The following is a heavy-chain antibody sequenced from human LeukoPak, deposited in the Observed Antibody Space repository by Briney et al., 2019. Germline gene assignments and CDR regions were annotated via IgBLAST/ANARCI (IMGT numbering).Heavy chain of an antibody. CDR1: GFTFSNYP. J-gene: IGHJ5*02. V-gene: IGHV3-48*04. Sequence: GGSLRLSCAASGFTFSNYPMNWVRQAPGKGLEWVSYVSSTSSAIYYADSVKGRFTISRDNAKNSLYLQMNSLRAEDTAVYYCATDGGSWGQGTLVTVSS. D-gene: IGHD2-15*01. CDR2: VSSTSSAI. CDR3: ATDGGS.